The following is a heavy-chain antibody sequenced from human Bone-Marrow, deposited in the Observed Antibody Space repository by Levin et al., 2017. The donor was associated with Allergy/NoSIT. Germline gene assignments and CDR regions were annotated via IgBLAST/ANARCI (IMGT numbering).Heavy chain of an antibody. J-gene: IGHJ4*02. D-gene: IGHD6-19*01. CDR1: GYTFSTSG. CDR3: ARDRGGIAVAGRSPDFDY. Sequence: ASVKVSCKASGYTFSTSGISWVRQAPGQGLEWMGWISTYNGNTNYAQKFQGRVTMTTDTSTSTAYMEVRSLISDDTAVYYCARDRGGIAVAGRSPDFDYWGQGTLVTVSS. CDR2: ISTYNGNT. V-gene: IGHV1-18*01.